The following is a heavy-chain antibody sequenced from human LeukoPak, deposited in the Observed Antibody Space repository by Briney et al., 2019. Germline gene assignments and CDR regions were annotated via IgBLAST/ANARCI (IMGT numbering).Heavy chain of an antibody. V-gene: IGHV3-30-3*01. D-gene: IGHD3-22*01. CDR1: GFTFSYYT. J-gene: IGHJ4*02. CDR2: ISYDGSNN. Sequence: GGSLRLSCAASGFTFSYYTMHWVRQAPGKGLEWVAVISYDGSNNYCADSLKGRFTISRDNSKNTLYLQMNSLRAEDTAVYYCARVLNYYDSSGYYFSYWGQGTLVTVSS. CDR3: ARVLNYYDSSGYYFSY.